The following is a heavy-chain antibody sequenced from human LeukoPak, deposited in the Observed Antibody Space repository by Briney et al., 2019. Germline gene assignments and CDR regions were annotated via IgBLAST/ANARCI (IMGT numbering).Heavy chain of an antibody. CDR1: GYTFTGYY. D-gene: IGHD1-26*01. Sequence: ASVKVSCKASGYTFTGYYMHWVRQAPGQGLEWMGWINPNSGGTNYAQKIQGRVTMTTDTSTSTTYMDLRSLRPDDTAVYYCARDSGSSPGDYWGQGTLVTVSS. CDR2: INPNSGGT. CDR3: ARDSGSSPGDY. J-gene: IGHJ4*02. V-gene: IGHV1-2*02.